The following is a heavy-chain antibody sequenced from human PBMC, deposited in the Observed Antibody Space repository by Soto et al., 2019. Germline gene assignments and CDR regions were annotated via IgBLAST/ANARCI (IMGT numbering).Heavy chain of an antibody. CDR2: INPSGGRT. J-gene: IGHJ6*02. CDR1: GYTFTSYY. CDR3: AKVGGLGQPQDYHYGLDV. Sequence: QVQLVQSGAEVKKPGASVKISCKASGYTFTSYYIHWVRQAPGQGLEWMGIINPSGGRTSYAQKVQGRVTMTRETATSTVYMELSSLRSEDTAVYYCAKVGGLGQPQDYHYGLDVWGQGTTVTVSS. D-gene: IGHD3-16*01. V-gene: IGHV1-46*01.